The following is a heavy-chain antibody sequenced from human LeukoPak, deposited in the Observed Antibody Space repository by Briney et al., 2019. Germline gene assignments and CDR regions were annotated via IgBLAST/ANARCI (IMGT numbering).Heavy chain of an antibody. CDR3: ARTPGSYYAFDI. CDR2: ISWNSGSI. V-gene: IGHV3-9*01. J-gene: IGHJ3*02. Sequence: GGSLRLSCAASGFTFDDYAMHWVRQAPGKGLEWASGISWNSGSIGYADSVKGRFTISRDNAKNSLYLQMNSLRAEDTAVYYCARTPGSYYAFDIWGQGTMVTVSS. CDR1: GFTFDDYA. D-gene: IGHD1-26*01.